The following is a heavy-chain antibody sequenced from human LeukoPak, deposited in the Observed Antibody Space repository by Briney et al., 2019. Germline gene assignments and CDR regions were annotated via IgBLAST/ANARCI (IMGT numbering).Heavy chain of an antibody. J-gene: IGHJ4*02. Sequence: PSETLSLTCAVYGGSFSGYYWSWIRQPPGKGLEWIGEINHSGGTNYNPSLKSRVTISVDTSKNQFSLKLSSVTAADTAVYYCARTPDTYYYGSGSSPVDYWGQGTLVTVSS. D-gene: IGHD3-10*01. CDR2: INHSGGT. CDR3: ARTPDTYYYGSGSSPVDY. CDR1: GGSFSGYY. V-gene: IGHV4-34*01.